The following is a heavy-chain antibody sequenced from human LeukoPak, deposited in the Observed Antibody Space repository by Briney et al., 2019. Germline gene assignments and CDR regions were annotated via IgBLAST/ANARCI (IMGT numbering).Heavy chain of an antibody. CDR2: VYSGGST. CDR3: AREILRSGWYFETSN. J-gene: IGHJ4*02. CDR1: GFTVSSNY. V-gene: IGHV3-53*01. Sequence: PGGSLRLSCAASGFTVSSNYMSWVRQAPGKGLEWVSVVYSGGSTYYADSVKGRFTISRDNSKNTLYLQMNSLRAEDTAVYYCAREILRSGWYFETSNWGQGTLVTVSS. D-gene: IGHD6-19*01.